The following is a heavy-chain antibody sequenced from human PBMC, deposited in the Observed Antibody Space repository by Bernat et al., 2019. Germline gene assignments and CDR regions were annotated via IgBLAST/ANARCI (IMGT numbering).Heavy chain of an antibody. D-gene: IGHD3/OR15-3a*01. V-gene: IGHV3-48*02. J-gene: IGHJ4*02. Sequence: EVQLVESGGGLIQLGGSLRLSCVDSGFTFSSYGMNWVRQAPGKGLEWVSYISSRSTTIYYADSVKGRFTISRDNARKSLYLQMNSLRDEDTAVYYCARDLGLAGTVTLDYWGRGTLVTVSS. CDR2: ISSRSTTI. CDR1: GFTFSSYG. CDR3: ARDLGLAGTVTLDY.